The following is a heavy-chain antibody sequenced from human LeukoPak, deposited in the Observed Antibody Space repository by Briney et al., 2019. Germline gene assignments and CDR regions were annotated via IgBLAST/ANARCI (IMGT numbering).Heavy chain of an antibody. D-gene: IGHD1-26*01. CDR3: ARVLYSGSYYYYYGMDV. J-gene: IGHJ6*02. CDR1: GGSISSYY. CDR2: IYYSGST. Sequence: PSETLSLTCTVSGGSISSYYWSWIQQPPGKGLEWIGYIYYSGSTNYNPSLKSRVTISVDTSKNQFSLKLSSVTAADTAVYYCARVLYSGSYYYYYGMDVWGQGTTVTVSS. V-gene: IGHV4-59*01.